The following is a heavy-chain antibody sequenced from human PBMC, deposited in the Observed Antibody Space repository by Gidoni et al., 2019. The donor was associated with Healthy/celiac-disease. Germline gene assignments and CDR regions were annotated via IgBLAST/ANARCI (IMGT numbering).Heavy chain of an antibody. CDR2: ISYDGSNK. CDR1: GFTFSSHA. J-gene: IGHJ4*02. CDR3: ASSSYGGNSLDY. Sequence: QVQLVESGGGVVQPGRSLRLSCAASGFTFSSHALHWVRQAPGKGLEWVAVISYDGSNKYYADSVKGRFTISRDNSKNTLYLQMNSLRAEDTAVYYCASSSYGGNSLDYWGQGTLVTVSS. D-gene: IGHD4-17*01. V-gene: IGHV3-30-3*01.